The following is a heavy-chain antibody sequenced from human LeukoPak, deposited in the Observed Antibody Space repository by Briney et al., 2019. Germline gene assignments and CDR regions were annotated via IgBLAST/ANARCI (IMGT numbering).Heavy chain of an antibody. CDR1: GFTVSSNY. J-gene: IGHJ4*02. Sequence: GGSLRLSCAASGFTVSSNYMSWVRQAPGKGLEWVSVIYSGGSTYYADSVRGRFTISRDNAKNLLYLQVNSLRAEDTAVYYCATDRGYLQFDYWGQGTLVTVSS. CDR2: IYSGGST. CDR3: ATDRGYLQFDY. V-gene: IGHV3-66*01. D-gene: IGHD3-22*01.